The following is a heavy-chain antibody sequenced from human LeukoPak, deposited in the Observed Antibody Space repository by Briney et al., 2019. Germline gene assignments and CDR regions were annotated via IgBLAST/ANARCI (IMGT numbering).Heavy chain of an antibody. J-gene: IGHJ5*02. CDR2: MNPNSGGT. V-gene: IGHV1-2*06. CDR3: VRDRGGYCSRANCRAAWFDP. CDR1: EHTFTGYQ. D-gene: IGHD2-2*01. Sequence: GASVKVSCKASEHTFTGYQIHWVRQAPGQGLAWMGRMNPNSGGTDSAPKFPCRVTMPRDTSISTAYMELSRLTSDDTAVYYCVRDRGGYCSRANCRAAWFDPWGQGTLVTVSS.